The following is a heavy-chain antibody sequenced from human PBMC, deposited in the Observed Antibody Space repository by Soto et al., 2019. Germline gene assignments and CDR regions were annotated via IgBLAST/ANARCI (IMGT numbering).Heavy chain of an antibody. CDR2: ISAYNGNT. CDR1: GYTFTSYG. CDR3: ARGSQSIDYSGGSRYLVY. J-gene: IGHJ4*02. V-gene: IGHV1-18*01. Sequence: ASVKVSCKASGYTFTSYGISWVRQAPGQGLEWMGWISAYNGNTNYAQKLQGRVTMTTDTSTSTAYMELRSLRSDDTAVYYCARGSQSIDYSGGSRYLVYWGEGTLVTXSS. D-gene: IGHD2-15*01.